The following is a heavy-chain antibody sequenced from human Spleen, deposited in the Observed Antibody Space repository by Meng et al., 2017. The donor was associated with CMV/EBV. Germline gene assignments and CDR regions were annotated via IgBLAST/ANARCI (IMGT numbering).Heavy chain of an antibody. CDR3: ARAVGVLWFGELTYFDY. D-gene: IGHD3-10*01. J-gene: IGHJ4*02. CDR1: GGSVSSGDYS. CDR2: IYYSGST. Sequence: QGQLQGAGPGLVKPSPTLPLTCTVSGGSVSSGDYSWTWIRQPPGKGLEWIGYIYYSGSTYYNPSLKSRVTISVDTSKNQFSLKLSSVTAADTAVYYCARAVGVLWFGELTYFDYWGQGTLVTVSS. V-gene: IGHV4-30-4*08.